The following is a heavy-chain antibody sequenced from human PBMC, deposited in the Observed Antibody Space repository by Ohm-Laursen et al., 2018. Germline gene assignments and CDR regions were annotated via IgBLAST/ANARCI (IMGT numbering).Heavy chain of an antibody. CDR1: GGSMNNYY. CDR2: IYDSGST. D-gene: IGHD6-13*01. Sequence: GTLSLTCTVSGGSMNNYYWSWIRQPPGKRLEWIGYIYDSGSTNYNPSLKSRVTISIDTSKNQFSLKMISVTAADTAVYYCARVRAAAGSRLLWFDPWGQGTLVTVSS. J-gene: IGHJ5*02. CDR3: ARVRAAAGSRLLWFDP. V-gene: IGHV4-59*01.